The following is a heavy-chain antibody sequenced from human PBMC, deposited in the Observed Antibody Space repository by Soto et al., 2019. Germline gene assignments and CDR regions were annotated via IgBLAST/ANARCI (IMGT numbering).Heavy chain of an antibody. J-gene: IGHJ5*02. Sequence: QVQLVESGGGVVQPGRSLRLSCAASGFTFSSYGMHWVRQAPGKGLEWVAVIWYDGSNKYYADSVKGRFTISRDNSKNTLYLQMNSLRAEDTAVYYCARADSSGYYAVVAWGQGTLVTVS. CDR1: GFTFSSYG. CDR3: ARADSSGYYAVVA. CDR2: IWYDGSNK. V-gene: IGHV3-33*01. D-gene: IGHD3-22*01.